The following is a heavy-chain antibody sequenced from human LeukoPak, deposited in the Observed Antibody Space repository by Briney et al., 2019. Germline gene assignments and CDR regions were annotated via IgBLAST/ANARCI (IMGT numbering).Heavy chain of an antibody. D-gene: IGHD6-19*01. CDR2: IYYSGST. V-gene: IGHV4-59*01. J-gene: IGHJ4*02. Sequence: PSETLSLTCTVSGGSISSYYWSWIRQPPGKGLEWIGYIYYSGSTNYNPSLKSRVTISVDTSKNQFSLKLSSVTAADTAVYYCARVKGVAGTVDYFDYWGQGTLVTVSS. CDR1: GGSISSYY. CDR3: ARVKGVAGTVDYFDY.